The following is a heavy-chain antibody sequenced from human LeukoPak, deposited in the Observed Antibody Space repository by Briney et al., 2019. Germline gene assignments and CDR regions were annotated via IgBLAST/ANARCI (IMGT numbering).Heavy chain of an antibody. J-gene: IGHJ3*02. D-gene: IGHD2-2*01. CDR3: ASDIVVVPAARGDDAFDI. CDR2: ISSSSSYI. CDR1: GFTFSSYS. V-gene: IGHV3-21*01. Sequence: TGGSLRLSCAASGFTFSSYSMNWVRQAPGKGLEWVSSISSSSSYIYYADSVKGRFTISRDNAKNSLYLQMNSLRAEDTAVYYCASDIVVVPAARGDDAFDIWGQGTMVTVSS.